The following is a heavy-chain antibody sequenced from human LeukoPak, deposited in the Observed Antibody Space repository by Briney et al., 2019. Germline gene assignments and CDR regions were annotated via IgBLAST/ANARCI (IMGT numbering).Heavy chain of an antibody. CDR3: ARDIYGDYVP. V-gene: IGHV3-48*03. J-gene: IGHJ5*02. Sequence: GGSLRLSCAASGFSFNNSEMYWVRQAPGKGLEWVSYISSTGYTIYYADSVKGRFTISRDNAKNSLFLQMNSLRVEDTAVYYCARDIYGDYVPWGQGTLVTVSS. CDR1: GFSFNNSE. CDR2: ISSTGYTI. D-gene: IGHD4-17*01.